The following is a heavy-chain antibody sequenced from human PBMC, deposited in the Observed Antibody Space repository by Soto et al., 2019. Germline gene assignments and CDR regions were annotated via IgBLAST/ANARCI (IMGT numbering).Heavy chain of an antibody. CDR2: IYYSGST. V-gene: IGHV4-59*01. J-gene: IGHJ6*02. CDR3: ARGYDFWSGYLHPYYYGMDV. D-gene: IGHD3-3*01. CDR1: GGSISSYY. Sequence: SETLSLTCTVSGGSISSYYWSWIRRPPGKGLEWIGYIYYSGSTNYNPSLKSRVTISVDTSKNQFSLKLSSVTAADTAVYYCARGYDFWSGYLHPYYYGMDVWGQGTTVTVSS.